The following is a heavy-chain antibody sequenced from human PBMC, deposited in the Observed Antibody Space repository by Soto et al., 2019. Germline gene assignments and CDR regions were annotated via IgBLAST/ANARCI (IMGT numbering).Heavy chain of an antibody. D-gene: IGHD2-15*01. CDR3: AKAYVGYCSGGSCFLTDY. CDR1: GFTFSSYG. V-gene: IGHV3-30*18. CDR2: ISYDGSKK. J-gene: IGHJ4*02. Sequence: QVQLVESGGGVVQPGRSLRLSCAASGFTFSSYGMHWVRQAPGKGLEWVAVISYDGSKKYYADSVKGRFTISRDNSKNTLYLQMNSLRAEDTAVYYCAKAYVGYCSGGSCFLTDYWGQGTLVTVSS.